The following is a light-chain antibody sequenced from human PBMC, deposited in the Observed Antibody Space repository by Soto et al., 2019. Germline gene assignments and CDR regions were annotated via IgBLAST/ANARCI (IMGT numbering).Light chain of an antibody. Sequence: EIVMTQSPATLSVSPGERATLSCRASQSVGSNLAWYQQEPGQAPRLLIYGASTRATGIPARFSGSGSGTDFTLTISSLQSADFAVYYCQQYNNWPQTFGQGTKLEIK. J-gene: IGKJ2*01. CDR1: QSVGSN. V-gene: IGKV3-15*01. CDR3: QQYNNWPQT. CDR2: GAS.